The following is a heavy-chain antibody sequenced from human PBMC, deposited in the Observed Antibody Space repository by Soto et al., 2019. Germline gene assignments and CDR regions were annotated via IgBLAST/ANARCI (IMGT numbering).Heavy chain of an antibody. D-gene: IGHD4-17*01. J-gene: IGHJ4*02. CDR3: ARDWNGDKYFDL. V-gene: IGHV3-53*01. CDR1: GITATNGH. Sequence: DVQLVKSGGGLIQPGGSLRLSCAASGITATNGHMSWVRQAPGKGLEWVSVIYSDENTYYADSVKGRFTISRDTSKNTVYLQMNSLRAEDTAVYYCARDWNGDKYFDLWDQGSLVTVSS. CDR2: IYSDENT.